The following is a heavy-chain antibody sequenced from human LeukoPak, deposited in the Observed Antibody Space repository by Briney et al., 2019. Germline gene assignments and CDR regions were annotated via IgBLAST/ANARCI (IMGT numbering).Heavy chain of an antibody. CDR2: IYNNANT. V-gene: IGHV4-39*07. CDR3: ARDHIDGFNPNNWFDP. CDR1: GDSISKDYYC. Sequence: SETLSLTCTVSGDSISKDYYCWAWIRQPPGKGLEWIGTIYNNANTYYNPPLESRVTMSVGTSKNQISLTLTSVTAADTAVYYCARDHIDGFNPNNWFDPWGQGTLVTVSS. J-gene: IGHJ5*02. D-gene: IGHD5-24*01.